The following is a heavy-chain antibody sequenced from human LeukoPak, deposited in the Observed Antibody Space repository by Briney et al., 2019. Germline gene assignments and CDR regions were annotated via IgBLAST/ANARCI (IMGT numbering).Heavy chain of an antibody. CDR1: GFIFSDYW. CDR3: ARERVSAYDY. CDR2: IKPDGNEQ. J-gene: IGHJ4*02. Sequence: GGSLRLSCAASGFIFSDYWMGWVRQAPGKGPEWVASIKPDGNEQYYVDSVRGRFTISRDNYKDSLFLQVGSLRDDDTAVYYCARERVSAYDYWGQGTLVTVSS. V-gene: IGHV3-7*01.